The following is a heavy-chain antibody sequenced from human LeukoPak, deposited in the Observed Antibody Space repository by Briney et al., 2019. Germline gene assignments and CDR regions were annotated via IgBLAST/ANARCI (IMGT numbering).Heavy chain of an antibody. J-gene: IGHJ6*02. D-gene: IGHD6-13*01. Sequence: PSETLSLTCTVSGGSITSNYWRGIRQPPGKGLEWIAYVHYSESTIYNPSLKSRVTTSVDTSKNQFSLKLSSVTAADTAVYYCASCWQQVDPHYYSDDMDVWGQGTTVTVSS. V-gene: IGHV4-59*01. CDR1: GGSITSNY. CDR3: ASCWQQVDPHYYSDDMDV. CDR2: VHYSEST.